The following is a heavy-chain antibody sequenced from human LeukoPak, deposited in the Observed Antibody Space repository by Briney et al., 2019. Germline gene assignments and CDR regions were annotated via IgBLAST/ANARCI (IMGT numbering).Heavy chain of an antibody. CDR2: IRGSGGTT. CDR3: AKGDVVTAIFPLDY. J-gene: IGHJ4*02. V-gene: IGHV3-23*01. D-gene: IGHD5-12*01. Sequence: PGGSLRLSCAASGFTFSSYAMSWVRQAPGKGLEWVSGIRGSGGTTYYADSVQGRFTISRDNSKKTLFLQMSSLRAEDTAVYYCAKGDVVTAIFPLDYWGQGTLVIVSS. CDR1: GFTFSSYA.